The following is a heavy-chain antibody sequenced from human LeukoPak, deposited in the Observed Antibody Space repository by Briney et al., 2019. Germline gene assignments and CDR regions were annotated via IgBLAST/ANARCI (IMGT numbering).Heavy chain of an antibody. V-gene: IGHV5-10-1*01. D-gene: IGHD3-3*01. CDR1: GYSFPSYW. CDR2: IDPSDSYT. CDR3: ARQKFSEGLFFGDV. J-gene: IGHJ6*02. Sequence: GESLKISCQGSGYSFPSYWISWVRQMPGKGLEWMGRIDPSDSYTNYSPSFQGHVTFSSDKSISTAYLQWDSLKASDTAIYYCARQKFSEGLFFGDVWGQGTTVIVSS.